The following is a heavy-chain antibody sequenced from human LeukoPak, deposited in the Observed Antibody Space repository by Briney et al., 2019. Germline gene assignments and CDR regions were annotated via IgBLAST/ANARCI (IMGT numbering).Heavy chain of an antibody. CDR1: GFTFSSYA. V-gene: IGHV3-23*01. Sequence: PGGSLRLSCAASGFTFSSYAMSWVGQAPGKGLEWGSAISGSGCSTYYADSVKGRFTISRDNSKNTLYLQMNSLRAEDTAVYYCARSYLHPAFDICGQGTMLTVSS. J-gene: IGHJ3*02. CDR3: ARSYLHPAFDI. CDR2: ISGSGCST.